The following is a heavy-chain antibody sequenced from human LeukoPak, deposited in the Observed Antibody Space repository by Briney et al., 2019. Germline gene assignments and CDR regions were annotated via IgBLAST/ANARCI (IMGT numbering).Heavy chain of an antibody. CDR3: ARDRGYSYGPDAFDI. J-gene: IGHJ3*02. CDR2: IYYSGST. V-gene: IGHV4-30-4*08. D-gene: IGHD5-18*01. CDR1: GGSISSGDYY. Sequence: SETLSLTCTVSGGSISSGDYYWSWIRQPPGKGLEWIGYIYYSGSTYYNPSLKSRVTISVDTSKNQFSLKLSSVTAADTAVYYCARDRGYSYGPDAFDIWGQGTMVTVFS.